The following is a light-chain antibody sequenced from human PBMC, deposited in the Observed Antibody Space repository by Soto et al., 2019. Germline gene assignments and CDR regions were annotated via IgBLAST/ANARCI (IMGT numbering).Light chain of an antibody. V-gene: IGLV2-23*01. CDR2: EGS. CDR3: SSYAGSSTYV. Sequence: QSVLTQPASVSGSPGQSITISCTGTSSDVGSYNLVSWYQQHPGKAPKLMIYEGSKRPSGVSNRFSGSKSGNTASLTISGLQAEDEADYYCSSYAGSSTYVVGTGTKVTVL. J-gene: IGLJ1*01. CDR1: SSDVGSYNL.